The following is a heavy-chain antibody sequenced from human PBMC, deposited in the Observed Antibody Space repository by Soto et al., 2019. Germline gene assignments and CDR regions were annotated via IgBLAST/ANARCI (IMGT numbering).Heavy chain of an antibody. D-gene: IGHD1-26*01. V-gene: IGHV5-10-1*01. Sequence: GESLKIFCQGSGYSFTTYWISWVRQMPGKGLEWMGKIDPGDSSTNYSPSFRGHITISVDRSINTAHLQFSSLKAADTAVYYCARLEKWYYNYYGLDVWGQGTMVTAP. CDR1: GYSFTTYW. CDR2: IDPGDSST. J-gene: IGHJ6*02. CDR3: ARLEKWYYNYYGLDV.